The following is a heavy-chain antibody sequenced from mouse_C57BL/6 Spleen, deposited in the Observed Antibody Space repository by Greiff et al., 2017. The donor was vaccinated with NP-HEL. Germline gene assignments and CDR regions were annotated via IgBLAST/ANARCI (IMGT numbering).Heavy chain of an antibody. CDR1: GFTFSSYG. CDR2: ISSGGSYT. CDR3: ARQFTTVVEPAWFAY. V-gene: IGHV5-6*01. D-gene: IGHD1-1*01. Sequence: EVKLMESGGDLVKPGGSLKLSCAASGFTFSSYGMSWVRQTPDKRLEWVATISSGGSYTYYPDSVKGRFTISRDNAKNTLYLQMSSLKSEDTAMYYCARQFTTVVEPAWFAYWGQGTLVTVSA. J-gene: IGHJ3*01.